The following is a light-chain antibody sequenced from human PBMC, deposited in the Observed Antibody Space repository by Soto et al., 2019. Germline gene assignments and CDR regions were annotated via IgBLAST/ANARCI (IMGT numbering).Light chain of an antibody. V-gene: IGKV3-20*01. CDR1: QSVSSTY. J-gene: IGKJ3*01. CDR2: GAS. Sequence: EIVLTQSPGALSLFPGDRATLSCRASQSVSSTYFAWYRQKPGQPPSLLIYGASNRATGVPDRFSGSGSGPDFTLTISRLEPEDFAVYNCQQYHSSPPGFTFGPGTTVEVK. CDR3: QQYHSSPPGFT.